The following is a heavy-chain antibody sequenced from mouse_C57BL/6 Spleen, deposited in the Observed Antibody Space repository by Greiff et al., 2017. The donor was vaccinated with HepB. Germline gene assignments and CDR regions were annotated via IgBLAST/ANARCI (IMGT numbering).Heavy chain of an antibody. D-gene: IGHD2-5*01. V-gene: IGHV14-3*01. CDR3: APAYYSSYDGFAD. CDR2: IDPANGNT. J-gene: IGHJ3*01. Sequence: LVESVAELVRPGASVKLSCTASGFNIKNTYMHWVKQRPEQGLEWIGRIDPANGNTKYAPKFQGKATITADTSSNTAYLQLSSLTSEDTAIYYCAPAYYSSYDGFADWGQGTLVTVSA. CDR1: GFNIKNTY.